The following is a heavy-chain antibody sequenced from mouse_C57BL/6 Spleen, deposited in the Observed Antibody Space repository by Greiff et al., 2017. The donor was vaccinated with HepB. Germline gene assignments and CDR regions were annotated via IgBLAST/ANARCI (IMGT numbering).Heavy chain of an antibody. V-gene: IGHV1-39*01. D-gene: IGHD1-1*01. J-gene: IGHJ4*01. CDR3: ARGSYYGSSYPYYYAMDY. Sequence: EVKLMESGPELVKPGASVKISCKASGYSFTDYNMNWVKQSNGKSLEWIGVINPNYGTTSYNQKFKGKATLTVDQSSSTAYMQLNSLTSEDSAVYYCARGSYYGSSYPYYYAMDYWGQGTSVTVSS. CDR2: INPNYGTT. CDR1: GYSFTDYN.